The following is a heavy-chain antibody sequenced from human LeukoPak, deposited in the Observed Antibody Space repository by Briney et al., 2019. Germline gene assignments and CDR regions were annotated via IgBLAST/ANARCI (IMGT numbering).Heavy chain of an antibody. D-gene: IGHD6-19*01. J-gene: IGHJ5*01. Sequence: GGPLRLSCAASGFTFSSYWMSWVRQAPGKGLEWVANIKQDGSDKYYVDSVKGRFAISRDNAKNSLFLQMSSLRAEDTAVYYCVRDRVAVAGTSWFDFWGQGTLVTVSS. CDR2: IKQDGSDK. CDR3: VRDRVAVAGTSWFDF. V-gene: IGHV3-7*01. CDR1: GFTFSSYW.